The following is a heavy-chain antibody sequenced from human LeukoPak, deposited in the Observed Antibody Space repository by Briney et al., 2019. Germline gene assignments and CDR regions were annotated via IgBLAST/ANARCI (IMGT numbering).Heavy chain of an antibody. CDR3: ARESMVRGFSAD. Sequence: GGSLRLSCAASGFTFSSYAMSWVRQAPGKGLEWVSAISGSGGSTYYADSVKGRFTISRDNAKNSLYLQMDSLRVEDTAVYYCARESMVRGFSADWGQGTLVTVSS. D-gene: IGHD3-10*01. V-gene: IGHV3-23*01. CDR1: GFTFSSYA. J-gene: IGHJ4*02. CDR2: ISGSGGST.